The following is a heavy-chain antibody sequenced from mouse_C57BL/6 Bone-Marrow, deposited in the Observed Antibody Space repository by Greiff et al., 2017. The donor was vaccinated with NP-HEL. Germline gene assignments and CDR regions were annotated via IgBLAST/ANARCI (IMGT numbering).Heavy chain of an antibody. J-gene: IGHJ2*01. Sequence: EVKLQESGGGLVQPGGSMKLSCVASGFTFSNYWMNWVRQSPEKGLEWVAQIRLKSDNYATHYAESVKGRFTISRDESKSSVYLKMNNLRAEDTGIYYCTAYHYFDYWGQGTTLTVSS. CDR1: GFTFSNYW. CDR2: IRLKSDNYAT. D-gene: IGHD2-10*01. V-gene: IGHV6-3*01. CDR3: TAYHYFDY.